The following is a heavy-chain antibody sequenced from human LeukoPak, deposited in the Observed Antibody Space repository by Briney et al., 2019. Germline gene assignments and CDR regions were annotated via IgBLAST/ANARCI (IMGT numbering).Heavy chain of an antibody. J-gene: IGHJ4*02. Sequence: GRSLRLSCAASGFSFNSHGMHWVRQAPDKGLEWVAVISDDGSKGYYADSVKGRFTISRENSKNVLYLQMSSLRAEDTAVYYCAKAGGSTVSHSDYWGQGTLVTVSS. V-gene: IGHV3-30*18. CDR1: GFSFNSHG. CDR3: AKAGGSTVSHSDY. CDR2: ISDDGSKG. D-gene: IGHD4-17*01.